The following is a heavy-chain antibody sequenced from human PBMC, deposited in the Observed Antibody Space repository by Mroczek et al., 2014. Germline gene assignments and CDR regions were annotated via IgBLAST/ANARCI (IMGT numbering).Heavy chain of an antibody. D-gene: IGHD2-15*01. Sequence: QVQLQQWGGRTVEAFGDPVPHLRCLWWVLQWLLLELDPPAPTGRGWSGLGKSIIVEAPTTTRPSKSRVTISVDTSKNQFSLKLSSVTAADTAVYYCARGTGYCSGGSCSGCYFDYWGQGTLVTVSS. CDR3: ARGTGYCSGGSCSGCYFDY. CDR2: SIIVEAP. V-gene: IGHV4-34*01. CDR1: WVLQWLL. J-gene: IGHJ4*02.